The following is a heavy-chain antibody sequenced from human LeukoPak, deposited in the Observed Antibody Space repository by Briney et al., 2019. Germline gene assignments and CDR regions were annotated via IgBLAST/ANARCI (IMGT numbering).Heavy chain of an antibody. D-gene: IGHD3-3*01. Sequence: GGSLRLSCAASGFTFSGYAMSWVRQAPGKGLEWVSAISGSGGSTYYADSVKGRFTIFRDNSKNTLYLQMNSLRAEDTAVYYCAKVLPRTIPGGAMDVWGKGTTVTVSS. V-gene: IGHV3-23*01. CDR3: AKVLPRTIPGGAMDV. CDR1: GFTFSGYA. CDR2: ISGSGGST. J-gene: IGHJ6*03.